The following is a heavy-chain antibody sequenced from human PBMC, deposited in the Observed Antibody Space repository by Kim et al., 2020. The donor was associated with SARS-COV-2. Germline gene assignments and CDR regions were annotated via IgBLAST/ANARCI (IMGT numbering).Heavy chain of an antibody. Sequence: GGSLRLSCAASGFTFTNYAMSWVRQSPGKGLEWVSGISGRGDRTHYADSVRGRFTISRDNSKNMLYLQMNSLRAEDTAVYYCVKDADYDILTGYYLEYF. CDR2: ISGRGDRT. CDR1: GFTFTNYA. CDR3: VKDADYDILTGYYLEYF. D-gene: IGHD3-9*01. V-gene: IGHV3-23*01. J-gene: IGHJ1*01.